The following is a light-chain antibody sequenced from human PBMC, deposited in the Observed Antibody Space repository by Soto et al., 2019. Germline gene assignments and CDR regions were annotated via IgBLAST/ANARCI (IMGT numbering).Light chain of an antibody. CDR3: SSYTSSSTRV. Sequence: QSALTYPASESGYPGQSITISCSGTSSDVGAYDYVSWYQQHPDKAPKLMIYEVSNRPSGVSNRFSGSKSVNTATLTISGLQAEDEADYYCSSYTSSSTRVFGTGTKVTVL. CDR1: SSDVGAYDY. J-gene: IGLJ1*01. V-gene: IGLV2-14*03. CDR2: EVS.